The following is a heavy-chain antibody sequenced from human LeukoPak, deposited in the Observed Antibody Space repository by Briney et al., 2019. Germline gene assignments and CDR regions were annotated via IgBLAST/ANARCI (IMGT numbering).Heavy chain of an antibody. Sequence: ASVKVSCTASGYTFTSYDINWVRQATGQGLEWMGWMNPHNGNTGYPQKFRGRVTMTRNISITTVYMELSSLRSEDTAVYYCARGLAAGEPFWGQGTLVTVSS. CDR1: GYTFTSYD. J-gene: IGHJ4*02. CDR2: MNPHNGNT. CDR3: ARGLAAGEPF. D-gene: IGHD6-13*01. V-gene: IGHV1-8*01.